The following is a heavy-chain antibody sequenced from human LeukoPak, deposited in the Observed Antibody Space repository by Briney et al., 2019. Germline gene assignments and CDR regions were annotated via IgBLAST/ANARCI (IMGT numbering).Heavy chain of an antibody. CDR1: GGSISSSSYY. J-gene: IGHJ4*02. Sequence: PSQTLSLTCTVSGGSISSSSYYWGWIRQPPGKGLEWIGSIYYSGSTYYNPSLKSRVTISVDASKNQFSLKLSSVTAADTAVYYCARLGLRFELGYWGQGTLVTVSS. CDR3: ARLGLRFELGY. D-gene: IGHD3-3*01. CDR2: IYYSGST. V-gene: IGHV4-39*01.